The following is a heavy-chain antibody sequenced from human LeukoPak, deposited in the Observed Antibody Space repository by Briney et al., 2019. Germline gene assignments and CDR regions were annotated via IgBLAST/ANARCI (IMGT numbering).Heavy chain of an antibody. D-gene: IGHD2-2*01. CDR1: GGSISSSSYY. V-gene: IGHV4-39*01. J-gene: IGHJ4*02. Sequence: PSETLSLTCTVSGGSISSSSYYWGWIRQPPGKGLEWIGSIYYSGSTYYNPSLKSRVTISVDTSKNQFSLKLSSVTAADTAVYYCASSLRYCSSTSCSVFDYWGQGTLVTVSS. CDR2: IYYSGST. CDR3: ASSLRYCSSTSCSVFDY.